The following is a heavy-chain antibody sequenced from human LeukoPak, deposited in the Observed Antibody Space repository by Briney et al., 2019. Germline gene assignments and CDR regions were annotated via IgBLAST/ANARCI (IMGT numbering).Heavy chain of an antibody. Sequence: SVKVSCKASGGTFSSYAISWVRQAPGQGLEWMGRIIPILGIANYAQKFQGRVTITADKSTSTAYMELSSLRSEDTAVYYCAGENTIMITFGGVTRGAFDIWGQETMVTVSS. D-gene: IGHD3-16*01. CDR2: IIPILGIA. CDR3: AGENTIMITFGGVTRGAFDI. J-gene: IGHJ3*02. V-gene: IGHV1-69*04. CDR1: GGTFSSYA.